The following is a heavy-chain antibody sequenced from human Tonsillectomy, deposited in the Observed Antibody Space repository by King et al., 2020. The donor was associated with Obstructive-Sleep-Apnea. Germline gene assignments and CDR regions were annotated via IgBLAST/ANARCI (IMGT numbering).Heavy chain of an antibody. D-gene: IGHD6-6*01. CDR3: ARGGASIAARPDWFDP. J-gene: IGHJ5*02. CDR2: IIPIFGTA. Sequence: QLVQSGAEVKKPGSSVKVSCKASGGTFSSYAIIWVRQDPGQGLEWRGGIIPIFGTANYAQKFQGRVRITADESTGTAYMELSSLRSEDTAVYYCARGGASIAARPDWFDPWGQGTLVTVSS. V-gene: IGHV1-69*12. CDR1: GGTFSSYA.